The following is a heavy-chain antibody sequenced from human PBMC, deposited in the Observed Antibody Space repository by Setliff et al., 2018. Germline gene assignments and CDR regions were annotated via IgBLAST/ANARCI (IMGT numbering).Heavy chain of an antibody. CDR2: IIPIFGTA. J-gene: IGHJ6*03. CDR3: ARGRHPPWSGYPYDYMDV. Sequence: ASVKVSCKASGGTFSSYAISWVRQAPGQGLEWMGRIIPIFGTANYAQKFQGRVTITADKSTSTAYMELSSLRSEDTAVYYCARGRHPPWSGYPYDYMDVWGKGTTVTVSS. D-gene: IGHD3-3*01. V-gene: IGHV1-69*06. CDR1: GGTFSSYA.